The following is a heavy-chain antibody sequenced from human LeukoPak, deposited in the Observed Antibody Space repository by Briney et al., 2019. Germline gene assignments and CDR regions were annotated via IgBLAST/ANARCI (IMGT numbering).Heavy chain of an antibody. CDR2: INPNSGGT. V-gene: IGHV1-2*02. D-gene: IGHD3-22*01. CDR1: GYTFIAYY. Sequence: GASVKVSCKTSGYTFIAYYLHWVRQAPGQGLEWMGWINPNSGGTNYAQKFQGRVTMTRDTSISTAYMELSRLRSDDTAVYYCAGDSSGYYYSLDYWGQGTLVTVSS. CDR3: AGDSSGYYYSLDY. J-gene: IGHJ4*02.